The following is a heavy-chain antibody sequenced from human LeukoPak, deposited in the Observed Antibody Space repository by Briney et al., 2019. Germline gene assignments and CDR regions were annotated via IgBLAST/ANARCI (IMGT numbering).Heavy chain of an antibody. J-gene: IGHJ5*01. D-gene: IGHD3-10*01. Sequence: PSETLSLTCDVSGGSSSGYFWSWIRQSPVTGLEWIGEIAHSGGTNYNPSLKSRVTISLDTSANRFSMNLSPVTAADTAIYFCAGGSGVLPNWFDPWGQGIHVTVSS. CDR3: AGGSGVLPNWFDP. CDR2: IAHSGGT. V-gene: IGHV4-34*01. CDR1: GGSSSGYF.